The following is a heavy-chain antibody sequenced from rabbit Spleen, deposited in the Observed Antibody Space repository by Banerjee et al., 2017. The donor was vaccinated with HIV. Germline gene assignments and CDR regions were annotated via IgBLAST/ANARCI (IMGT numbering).Heavy chain of an antibody. V-gene: IGHV1S40*01. CDR2: IYVGSGGST. Sequence: QSLEESGGGLVKPGASLTLTCKASGFSLNSGYDMCWVRQAPGKGLEWIGCIYVGSGGSTYYPSWAKGRFTISKTSSTTVTLQMTSLTAADTATYFCARSDLSGWSGGMDLWGQGTLVTVS. D-gene: IGHD1-1*01. CDR1: GFSLNSGYD. J-gene: IGHJ6*01. CDR3: ARSDLSGWSGGMDL.